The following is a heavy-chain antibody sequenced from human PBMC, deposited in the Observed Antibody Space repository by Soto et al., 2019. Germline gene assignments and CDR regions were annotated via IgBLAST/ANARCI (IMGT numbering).Heavy chain of an antibody. J-gene: IGHJ3*01. CDR2: ISSSGSSI. Sequence: PGGSLRLSCAASGFPFSSYEMNWVRPAPGKGLEWLSYISSSGSSIYYADSVKGRFTISRDNAKNSLYLQMNSLRVEDTALYYCARPYSGGPNDPFDVWGQGTMVTVSS. D-gene: IGHD1-26*01. V-gene: IGHV3-48*03. CDR1: GFPFSSYE. CDR3: ARPYSGGPNDPFDV.